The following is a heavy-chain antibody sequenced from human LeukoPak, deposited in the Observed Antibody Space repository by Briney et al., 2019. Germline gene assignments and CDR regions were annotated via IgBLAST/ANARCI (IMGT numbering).Heavy chain of an antibody. J-gene: IGHJ6*03. CDR1: GFTFSSYW. V-gene: IGHV3-23*01. CDR2: ISGSGGST. Sequence: PGGSLRLSCAASGFTFSSYWMSWVRQAPGKGQEWVSAISGSGGSTYYADSVKGRFTISRDNSKNTLYLQMNSLRAEDTAVYYCATGSDSSSGWYMPFYAYYYYYMDVWGKGTTVTISS. D-gene: IGHD6-19*01. CDR3: ATGSDSSSGWYMPFYAYYYYYMDV.